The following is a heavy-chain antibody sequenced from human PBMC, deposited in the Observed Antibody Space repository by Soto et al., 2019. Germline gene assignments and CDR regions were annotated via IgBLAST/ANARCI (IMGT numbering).Heavy chain of an antibody. CDR1: GFTFSNAW. V-gene: IGHV3-15*07. CDR3: TIDTTAQYDFDD. Sequence: EVQLVESGGGLVKPGGSLRLSCAGSGFTFSNAWMNWVRQAPGKWLEWVGRIKSKTDGGTTDYAAPVKGRFTISGDDSKNTLYLQMDTLKTEDTGMYYCTIDTTAQYDFDDWGQGTRGTVSS. D-gene: IGHD1-1*01. J-gene: IGHJ4*02. CDR2: IKSKTDGGTT.